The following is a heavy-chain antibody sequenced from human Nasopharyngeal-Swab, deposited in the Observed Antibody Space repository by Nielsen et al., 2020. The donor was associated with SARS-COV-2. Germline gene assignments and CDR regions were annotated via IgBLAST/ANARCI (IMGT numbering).Heavy chain of an antibody. Sequence: ASVKVSCKASGYTFTSYYMHWVRQAPGQGLEWMGIINPSGGSTSYAQKFQGRVTMTRDTSTSTVYMELSSLRSEDTAVYYCARVSRGLMVYAMGDLDYWGQGTLVPSPQ. CDR2: INPSGGST. CDR1: GYTFTSYY. D-gene: IGHD2-8*01. J-gene: IGHJ4*02. V-gene: IGHV1-46*01. CDR3: ARVSRGLMVYAMGDLDY.